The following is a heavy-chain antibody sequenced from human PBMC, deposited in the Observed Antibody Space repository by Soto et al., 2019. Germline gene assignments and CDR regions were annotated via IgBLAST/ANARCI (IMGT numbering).Heavy chain of an antibody. V-gene: IGHV1-69*13. CDR1: GGTFSGYA. Sequence: AASVKVSCKASGGTFSGYAISWVRQAPGQGLEWMGGIIPIFGTANYAQKFQGRVTITADESTSTAYMELSSLRSEDTAVYYCAGYCSGGSCYFMVAYGMDVSGQGTSVTVSS. CDR3: AGYCSGGSCYFMVAYGMDV. CDR2: IIPIFGTA. D-gene: IGHD2-15*01. J-gene: IGHJ6*02.